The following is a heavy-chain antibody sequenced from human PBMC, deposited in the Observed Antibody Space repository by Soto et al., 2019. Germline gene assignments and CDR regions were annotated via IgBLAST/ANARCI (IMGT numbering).Heavy chain of an antibody. CDR1: GFTFDDYA. Sequence: EVQLVESGGGLVQPGRSLRLSCAASGFTFDDYAMHWVRQAPGKGLEWVSGISWNSGSIGYADSVKGRFTISRDNAKNSLYLQMNSLRAEDTALYYCAKDIFPTVTIAFDIWGQGTMVTGSS. J-gene: IGHJ3*02. D-gene: IGHD4-17*01. CDR3: AKDIFPTVTIAFDI. V-gene: IGHV3-9*01. CDR2: ISWNSGSI.